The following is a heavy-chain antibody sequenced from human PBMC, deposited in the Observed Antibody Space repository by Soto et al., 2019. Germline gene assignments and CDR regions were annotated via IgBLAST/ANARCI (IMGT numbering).Heavy chain of an antibody. V-gene: IGHV4-30-4*01. Sequence: SETLSLTCSVSGDSISNLDYFWAWIRQPPGQALEYIGYIYKSGTTYYNPSFESRVAISVDTSKSQFSLNVTSVTAADTAVYFCARGPHCLSGRCFPNWFDSWGQGALV. J-gene: IGHJ5*01. CDR3: ARGPHCLSGRCFPNWFDS. D-gene: IGHD3-3*02. CDR1: GDSISNLDYF. CDR2: IYKSGTT.